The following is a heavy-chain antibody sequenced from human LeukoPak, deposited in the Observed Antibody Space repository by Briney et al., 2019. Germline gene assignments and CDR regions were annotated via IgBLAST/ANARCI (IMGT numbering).Heavy chain of an antibody. CDR3: ARDLNREDFDY. J-gene: IGHJ4*02. CDR1: GFTFSSYA. Sequence: PGGSLRLSCAASGFTFSSYAMHWVRQAPGKGLEWVAVISYDGSNKYYADSVKGRSTISRDNSKNTLYLQMNSLRAEDTAVYYCARDLNREDFDYWGQGTLVAVST. CDR2: ISYDGSNK. D-gene: IGHD1-14*01. V-gene: IGHV3-30-3*01.